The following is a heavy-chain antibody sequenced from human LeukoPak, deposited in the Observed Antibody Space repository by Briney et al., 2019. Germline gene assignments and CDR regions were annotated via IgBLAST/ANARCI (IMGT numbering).Heavy chain of an antibody. J-gene: IGHJ4*02. CDR3: GRGPFYYDID. CDR2: ISGYSGKT. CDR1: GYLFTTYG. V-gene: IGHV1-18*01. D-gene: IGHD3-9*01. Sequence: GASVKVSFKTSGYLFTTYGISWVRQAPGQGLEWMGWISGYSGKTNYAQKLQDRVTMTTDTSTSTAYMELRSLRSDDTAVYYCGRGPFYYDIDWGQGTLITVSS.